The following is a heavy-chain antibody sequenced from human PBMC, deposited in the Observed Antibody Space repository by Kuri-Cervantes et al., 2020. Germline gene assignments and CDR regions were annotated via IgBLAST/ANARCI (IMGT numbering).Heavy chain of an antibody. D-gene: IGHD3-22*01. CDR1: GGSISSGDYY. CDR3: ARHGSRSDTSGYYYTSYYMDV. Sequence: SETLSLTCTVSGGSISSGDYYWSWIRQPPGKGLEWIGYIYYNGNTYNNQSLQSRLSISVDLAKNQFSLQLRSVTAADTAVYYCARHGSRSDTSGYYYTSYYMDVWGKGTTVTVSS. J-gene: IGHJ6*03. CDR2: IYYNGNT. V-gene: IGHV4-30-4*08.